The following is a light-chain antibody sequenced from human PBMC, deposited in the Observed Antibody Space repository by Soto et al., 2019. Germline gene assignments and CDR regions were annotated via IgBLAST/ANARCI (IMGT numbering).Light chain of an antibody. V-gene: IGLV2-14*01. CDR2: DVS. J-gene: IGLJ1*01. CDR3: SSYTSSSSYV. Sequence: QSALTQPASVSGSPGQSIAISCTGSSSDVGTYNSVSWYQQYPGKAPKLMIHDVSNRPSGVSDRFSCSESGNTASLTISGLQAEDEADYYCSSYTSSSSYVFGSGTKLTVL. CDR1: SSDVGTYNS.